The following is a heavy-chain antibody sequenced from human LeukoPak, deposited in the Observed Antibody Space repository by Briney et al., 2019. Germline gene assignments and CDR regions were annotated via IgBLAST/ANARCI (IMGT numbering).Heavy chain of an antibody. CDR1: GDSITGCY. D-gene: IGHD6-13*01. J-gene: IGHJ4*02. V-gene: IGHV4-59*01. CDR2: IYYSGNT. Sequence: PSETLSLTCTVSGDSITGCYWTWIWQPPGKGLEWIGYIYYSGNTNYNPSLKSRVTISVDTSKNQFSLQLTFVTAADTAIYYCARLRSNSYPDYWGQGTLVTVSS. CDR3: ARLRSNSYPDY.